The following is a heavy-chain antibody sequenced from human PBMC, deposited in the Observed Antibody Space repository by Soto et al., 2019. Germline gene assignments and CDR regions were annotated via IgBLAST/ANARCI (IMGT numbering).Heavy chain of an antibody. V-gene: IGHV4-4*02. Sequence: PSEPLSLTCTLSGCSVRAPDWWNWVRQSPDKGLEWIAEVHISGHSNYNPSLRSRVSVSIDSSKNQFYLNLNSVTAADTAIYYCARVRQGCSANHCYFAPWGQRTQVIVSS. CDR1: GCSVRAPDW. CDR2: VHISGHS. D-gene: IGHD2-15*01. CDR3: ARVRQGCSANHCYFAP. J-gene: IGHJ2*01.